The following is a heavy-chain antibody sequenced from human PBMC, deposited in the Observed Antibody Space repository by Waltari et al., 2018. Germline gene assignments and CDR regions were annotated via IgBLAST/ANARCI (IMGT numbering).Heavy chain of an antibody. D-gene: IGHD1-1*01. CDR2: IIPIFGTP. CDR3: ARREIGGPLDP. J-gene: IGHJ5*02. Sequence: QLVQSGAEVKKPGSSVKVSCRASGGTFGRFALSWVRQAPGQGLEWMGGIIPIFGTPNYAQRFQGRLTITADERTSTVFMELTSLTSDDTAIYFCARREIGGPLDPWGQGTLVTVSS. V-gene: IGHV1-69*12. CDR1: GGTFGRFA.